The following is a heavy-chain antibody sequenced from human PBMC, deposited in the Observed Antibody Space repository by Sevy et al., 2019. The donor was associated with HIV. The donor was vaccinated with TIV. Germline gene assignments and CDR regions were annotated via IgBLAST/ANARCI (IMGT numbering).Heavy chain of an antibody. J-gene: IGHJ3*02. D-gene: IGHD3-9*01. Sequence: GGSLRLSCAASGFTFSSYSTNWVRQAPGKGLEWVSSISSSSSYIYYADSVKGRFTISRDNAKNSLYLQMNSLRAEDTAVYYCAREGLYDILTGYYLNTGDAFDIWGQGTMVTVSS. CDR2: ISSSSSYI. CDR1: GFTFSSYS. CDR3: AREGLYDILTGYYLNTGDAFDI. V-gene: IGHV3-21*01.